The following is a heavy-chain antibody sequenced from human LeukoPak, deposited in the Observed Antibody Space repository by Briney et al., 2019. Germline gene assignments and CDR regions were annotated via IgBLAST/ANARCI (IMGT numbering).Heavy chain of an antibody. D-gene: IGHD3-10*01. J-gene: IGHJ5*02. V-gene: IGHV4-59*01. CDR2: IYYSGST. CDR1: GGPISSYY. Sequence: SSETLSLTCTVSGGPISSYYWSWIRQPPGKGLEWIGYIYYSGSTNYNPSLKSRVTISVDTSKNQFSLKLSSVTAADTAVYYCARSMVRRVNWFDPWGQGTLVTVSS. CDR3: ARSMVRRVNWFDP.